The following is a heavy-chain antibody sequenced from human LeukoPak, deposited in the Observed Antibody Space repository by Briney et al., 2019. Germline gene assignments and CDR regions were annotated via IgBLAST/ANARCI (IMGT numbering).Heavy chain of an antibody. CDR1: GGSISSYY. CDR3: ARVSRRYSSGWYPLYYFDY. Sequence: PSETLSLTCTVSGGSISSYYWSWIRQPPGKGLEWTGYIYYSGSTNYNPSLKSRVTISVDTSKNQFSLKLSSVTAADTAVYYCARVSRRYSSGWYPLYYFDYWGQGTLVTVS. J-gene: IGHJ4*02. V-gene: IGHV4-59*01. CDR2: IYYSGST. D-gene: IGHD6-19*01.